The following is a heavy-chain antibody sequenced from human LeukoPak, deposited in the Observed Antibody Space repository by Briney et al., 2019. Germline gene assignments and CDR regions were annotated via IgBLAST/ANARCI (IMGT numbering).Heavy chain of an antibody. Sequence: GGSLRLSCAASGFTFSSSAMSWVRQAPGKGLEWVAVIWYDGSNKYYADSVKGRFTISRDNSKNTLYLQMNSLRAEDTAVYYCARDMYYYDSSGYIFDYWGQGTLVTVSS. CDR3: ARDMYYYDSSGYIFDY. CDR1: GFTFSSSA. D-gene: IGHD3-22*01. V-gene: IGHV3-33*08. CDR2: IWYDGSNK. J-gene: IGHJ4*02.